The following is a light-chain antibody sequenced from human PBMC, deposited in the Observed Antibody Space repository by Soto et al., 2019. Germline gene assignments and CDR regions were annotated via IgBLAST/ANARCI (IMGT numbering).Light chain of an antibody. CDR1: QSISNY. J-gene: IGKJ3*01. CDR3: QQSYSIAPFT. V-gene: IGKV1-39*01. CDR2: SAS. Sequence: DIQLTQSPSSLSASVGDRVTITCRASQSISNYLNWYQQKPGKAPNLLIYSASSLHSGVPSRFSGSASGTDFSLTISSLQPEDYATYYCQQSYSIAPFTFGPGTKVAIK.